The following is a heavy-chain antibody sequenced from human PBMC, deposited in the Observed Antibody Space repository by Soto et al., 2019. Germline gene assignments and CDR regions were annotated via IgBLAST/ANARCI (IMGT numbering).Heavy chain of an antibody. CDR2: IKSKTDGGTT. CDR3: TTDPDQGWNYSNLLFDY. V-gene: IGHV3-15*01. CDR1: GFTFSNAW. J-gene: IGHJ4*02. D-gene: IGHD1-7*01. Sequence: VQLVESGGGLVKPGGSLRLSCAASGFTFSNAWMSWVRQAPGKGLEWVGRIKSKTDGGTTDYAAPVKGRFTISRDDSKNTLYLQMNSLKTEDTAVYYCTTDPDQGWNYSNLLFDYWGQGTLVTVSS.